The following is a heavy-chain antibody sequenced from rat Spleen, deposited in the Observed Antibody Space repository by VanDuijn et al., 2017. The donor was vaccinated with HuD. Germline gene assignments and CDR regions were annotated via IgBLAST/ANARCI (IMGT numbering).Heavy chain of an antibody. CDR3: ARQKFITMMVVITSDWYFDF. J-gene: IGHJ1*01. Sequence: EVQLVESGGGLVQPGRSLKLSCAASGFTFSDYNMAWVRQAPKKGLEWVTTISYDGSSTYYRDSVKGRFTISRDNAKTTLYLQMDSLRSEDTATYYCARQKFITMMVVITSDWYFDFWGPGTMVTVSS. D-gene: IGHD1-12*02. CDR1: GFTFSDYN. V-gene: IGHV5-7*01. CDR2: ISYDGSST.